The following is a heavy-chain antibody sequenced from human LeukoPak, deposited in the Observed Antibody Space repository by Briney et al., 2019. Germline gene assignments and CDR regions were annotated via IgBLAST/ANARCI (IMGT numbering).Heavy chain of an antibody. J-gene: IGHJ4*02. D-gene: IGHD1-26*01. CDR3: AREVGRGFDY. Sequence: ASVKVSCKASGGTFSSYAISWVRQAPGQGLEWMGWINPNSGGTNYAQKFQGRVTMTRDTSISTAYMELSRLRSDDTAVYYCAREVGRGFDYWGQGTLVTVSS. V-gene: IGHV1-2*02. CDR1: GGTFSSYA. CDR2: INPNSGGT.